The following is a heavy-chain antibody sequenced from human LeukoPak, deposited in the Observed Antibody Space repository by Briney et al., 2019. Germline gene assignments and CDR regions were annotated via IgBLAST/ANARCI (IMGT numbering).Heavy chain of an antibody. CDR2: IYYSGST. CDR1: GGSFSGYY. CDR3: ARDRVESGGYNAPYYYYYYGMDV. V-gene: IGHV4-59*01. Sequence: SETLSLTCAVYGGSFSGYYWSWIRQPPGKGLEWIGYIYYSGSTNYNPSLKSRVTISVDTSKNQFSLKLSSVTAADTAVYYCARDRVESGGYNAPYYYYYYGMDVWGQGTTVTVSS. D-gene: IGHD5-24*01. J-gene: IGHJ6*02.